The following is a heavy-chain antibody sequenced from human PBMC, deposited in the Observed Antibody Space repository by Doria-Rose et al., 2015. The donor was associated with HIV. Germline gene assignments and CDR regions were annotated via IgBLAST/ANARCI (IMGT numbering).Heavy chain of an antibody. D-gene: IGHD6-13*01. J-gene: IGHJ4*02. V-gene: IGHV2-26*01. CDR3: ARIESSRWYHKYYFDF. CDR2: IFSDDER. CDR1: GVSLSSPGVG. Sequence: SGPVLVKPTETLTLTCTVSGVSLSSPGVGVSWIRQPPGKALEWLANIFSDDERSYKSSLKSRLTISRGTSKSQVVLTMTDMDPVDTATYYCARIESSRWYHKYYFDFWCQGTLVIVPA.